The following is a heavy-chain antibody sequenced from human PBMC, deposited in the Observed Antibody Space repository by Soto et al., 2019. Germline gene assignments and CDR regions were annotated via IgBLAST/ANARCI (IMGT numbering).Heavy chain of an antibody. CDR1: GYSFTSYW. J-gene: IGHJ5*02. CDR3: ARSSSKSKYSSSWYYNWFDP. Sequence: GESLKISCKGSGYSFTSYWIGWARQMPGKGLEWMGIIYPGDSDTRYSPSFQGQVTISADKSISTAYLQWSSLKASDTAMYYCARSSSKSKYSSSWYYNWFDPWGQGTLVTVSS. V-gene: IGHV5-51*01. D-gene: IGHD6-13*01. CDR2: IYPGDSDT.